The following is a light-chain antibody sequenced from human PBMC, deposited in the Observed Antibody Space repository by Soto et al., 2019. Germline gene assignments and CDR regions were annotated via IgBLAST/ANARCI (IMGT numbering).Light chain of an antibody. Sequence: EVVMTQSPATLSVSPGETATLSCRASQSVGSNLAWYQQKPGQAPRLLIYGASSRATGIPDRFSGSGSGTDFTLTISRLEPEDFAVYYCQQYTGSPWTFGQGTKVDIK. CDR1: QSVGSN. V-gene: IGKV3-20*01. CDR2: GAS. J-gene: IGKJ1*01. CDR3: QQYTGSPWT.